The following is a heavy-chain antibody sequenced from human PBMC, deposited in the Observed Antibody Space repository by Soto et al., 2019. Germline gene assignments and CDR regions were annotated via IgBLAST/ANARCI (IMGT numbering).Heavy chain of an antibody. CDR2: VYYNRNT. Sequence: QLQLQESGPGLVKPSETLSLTCTVSGGSTSSSLYQWFWIRQPPGKGLEWIGNVYYNRNTYYNASLKSLLAIAVDTYNNPFSLKVKSVTAADTAVYFCARLSGSYNDRYFDNWGQGTLGTVSS. CDR1: GGSTSSSLYQ. V-gene: IGHV4-39*01. CDR3: ARLSGSYNDRYFDN. D-gene: IGHD1-26*01. J-gene: IGHJ4*02.